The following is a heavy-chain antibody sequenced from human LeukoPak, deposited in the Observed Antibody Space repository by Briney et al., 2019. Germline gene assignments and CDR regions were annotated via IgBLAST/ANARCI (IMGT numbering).Heavy chain of an antibody. CDR3: AKEDSSGWYNGMDV. V-gene: IGHV3-43*01. Sequence: GGSLRLSCAASGFTFDDYTMHWVRQAPGKGLEWVSLISWDGGSTYYADSVKGRFTISRDNSKNSLYLQMNSLRTEDTALYYCAKEDSSGWYNGMDVWGQGTTVTVSS. CDR2: ISWDGGST. CDR1: GFTFDDYT. J-gene: IGHJ6*02. D-gene: IGHD6-19*01.